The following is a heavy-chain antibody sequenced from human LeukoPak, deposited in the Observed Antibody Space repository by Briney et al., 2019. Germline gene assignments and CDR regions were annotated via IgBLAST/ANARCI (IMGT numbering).Heavy chain of an antibody. J-gene: IGHJ4*02. D-gene: IGHD1-1*01. CDR3: TRDRGAYNLYDY. CDR1: GFTFTNAW. Sequence: GGSLRLSCAASGFTFTNAWMNWVRQAPGKGLEWVGFIRSKAYGETADYAASVKGRFTISRDDSKAIAYLQMNSLKTEDTAVYHCTRDRGAYNLYDYWGQGTLVTVSS. CDR2: IRSKAYGETA. V-gene: IGHV3-49*04.